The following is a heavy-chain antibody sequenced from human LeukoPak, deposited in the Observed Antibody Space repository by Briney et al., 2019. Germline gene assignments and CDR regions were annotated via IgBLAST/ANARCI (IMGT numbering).Heavy chain of an antibody. D-gene: IGHD6-19*01. V-gene: IGHV3-9*01. CDR2: ISWNSGSI. J-gene: IGHJ4*02. Sequence: GGSLRLSCAASGFTFDDYAMHWVRQAPGKGLEWVSGISWNSGSIGYADSVKGRFTISRDNAKNSLYLQMNSLRAEDTAVYYCATLRRYSSGSPGYWGQGTLVTVSS. CDR1: GFTFDDYA. CDR3: ATLRRYSSGSPGY.